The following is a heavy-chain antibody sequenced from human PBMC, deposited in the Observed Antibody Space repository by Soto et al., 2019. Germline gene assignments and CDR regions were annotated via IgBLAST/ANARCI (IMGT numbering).Heavy chain of an antibody. CDR2: IGGSGGT. CDR1: GFTFSNYA. CDR3: AKGQGWSYYFDS. V-gene: IGHV3-23*01. J-gene: IGHJ4*02. D-gene: IGHD2-15*01. Sequence: LRLSCAASGFTFSNYAMSWVRLAPGKGLEWFSSIGGSGGTYYADSVKGRFTISRDNSNNMLYLQLNSLRAEDTAMYYCAKGQGWSYYFDSWGQGTLVTVSS.